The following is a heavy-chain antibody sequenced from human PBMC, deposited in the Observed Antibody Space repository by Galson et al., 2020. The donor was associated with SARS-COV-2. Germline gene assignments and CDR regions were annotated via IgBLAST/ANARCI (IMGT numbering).Heavy chain of an antibody. CDR1: GFNFMNSV. CDR2: IVVGSGNT. Sequence: SVKVSCKASGFNFMNSVVQWVRQARGHRLEWIGGIVVGSGNTHFSQKFQEGVTITRDMSTSTAYMELHSLRSEDTAVYYCAVGANGWYFDLWGRGTLVTVSS. V-gene: IGHV1-58*01. J-gene: IGHJ2*01. CDR3: AVGANGWYFDL. D-gene: IGHD1-26*01.